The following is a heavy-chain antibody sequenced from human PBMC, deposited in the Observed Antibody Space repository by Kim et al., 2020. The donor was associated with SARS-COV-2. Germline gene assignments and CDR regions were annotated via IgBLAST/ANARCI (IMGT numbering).Heavy chain of an antibody. J-gene: IGHJ4*02. D-gene: IGHD4-17*01. CDR3: ATAYGDHDY. Sequence: GTANYAQKFQGRVTITADESTSTAYMELSSLRSEDTAVYYCATAYGDHDYWGQGTLVTVSS. CDR2: GTA. V-gene: IGHV1-69*01.